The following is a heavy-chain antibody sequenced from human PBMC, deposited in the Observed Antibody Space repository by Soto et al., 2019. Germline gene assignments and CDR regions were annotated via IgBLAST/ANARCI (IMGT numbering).Heavy chain of an antibody. Sequence: ASVKVCCKASGYTFTSYAMHWVRQAPGQRLEWMGWINAGNGNTKYSQKFQGRVTITRDTSASTAYMELSSLRSEDTAVYYCARDETSTKATFDFCGQGTLVTVS. J-gene: IGHJ4*02. CDR2: INAGNGNT. V-gene: IGHV1-3*01. CDR1: GYTFTSYA. CDR3: ARDETSTKATFDF.